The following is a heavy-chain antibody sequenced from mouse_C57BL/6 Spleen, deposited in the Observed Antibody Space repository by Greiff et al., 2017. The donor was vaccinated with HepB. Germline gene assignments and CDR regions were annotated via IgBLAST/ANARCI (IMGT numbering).Heavy chain of an antibody. CDR3: ARKAGGDDYGGYWYFDV. Sequence: VQLQQSGPELVKPGASVKIPCKASGYTFTDYNMDWVKQSHGKSLEWIGDINPNNGGTIYNQKFKGKATLTVDKSSSTAYMGLRSLTSEDTAVYYCARKAGGDDYGGYWYFDVWGAGTTVTVSS. CDR1: GYTFTDYN. D-gene: IGHD2-4*01. J-gene: IGHJ1*01. CDR2: INPNNGGT. V-gene: IGHV1-18*01.